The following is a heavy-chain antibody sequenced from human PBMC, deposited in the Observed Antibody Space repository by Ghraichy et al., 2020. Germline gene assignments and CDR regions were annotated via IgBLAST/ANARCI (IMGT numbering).Heavy chain of an antibody. CDR3: AKRGFCSSTRCYASHFDY. V-gene: IGHV3-30*18. CDR2: ISYDGSKK. J-gene: IGHJ4*02. Sequence: GGSLRLSCAASGFTFSSHGMHWVRQAPGKGLEWVAVISYDGSKKYSADSVKGRFTISRDNSKNTLYLQMNSLRAEDTAVYYCAKRGFCSSTRCYASHFDYWGQGTLVTVAS. CDR1: GFTFSSHG. D-gene: IGHD2-2*01.